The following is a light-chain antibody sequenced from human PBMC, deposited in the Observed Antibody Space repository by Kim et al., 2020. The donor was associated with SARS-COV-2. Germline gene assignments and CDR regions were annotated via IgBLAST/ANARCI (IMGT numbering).Light chain of an antibody. CDR2: GAS. Sequence: EIVLTQSPGTLSLSPGKRATLSCRASQSVSRSYLMWYQQKPGQAPRLLIYGASNRATGIPDRFSGSGSGTDFTLTISRLEPEDFAVYYCQQYGSSPLTFGGGTKLEI. CDR1: QSVSRSY. V-gene: IGKV3-20*01. J-gene: IGKJ4*01. CDR3: QQYGSSPLT.